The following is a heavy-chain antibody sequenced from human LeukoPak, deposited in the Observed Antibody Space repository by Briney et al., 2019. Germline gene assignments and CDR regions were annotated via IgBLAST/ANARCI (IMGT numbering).Heavy chain of an antibody. CDR2: IFYSGGA. J-gene: IGHJ4*02. D-gene: IGHD2-21*01. Sequence: SETLSLTCTVSSGSISAYFWGWIRQPPGERPEWIGYIFYSGGAKYNPSLKSRVTMSVDTSKNQFSLKLTSVTAADTAVYYCGRVSRWGYYFDNWSQGTLVTVSS. CDR3: GRVSRWGYYFDN. CDR1: SGSISAYF. V-gene: IGHV4-59*01.